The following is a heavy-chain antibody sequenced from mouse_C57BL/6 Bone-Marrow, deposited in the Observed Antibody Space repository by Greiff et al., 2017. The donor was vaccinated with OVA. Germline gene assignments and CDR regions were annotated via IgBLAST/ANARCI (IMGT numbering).Heavy chain of an antibody. V-gene: IGHV1-72*01. CDR3: ARVSLYGSSYNYAMDY. CDR2: IDPNSGGT. D-gene: IGHD1-1*01. Sequence: QVQLKQPGAELVKPGASVKLSCKASGYTFTSYWMHWVKQRPGRGLEWIGRIDPNSGGTKYNEKFKSKATLTVDKPSSTAYMQLSSLTSEDSAVYYCARVSLYGSSYNYAMDYWGQGTSVTVSS. J-gene: IGHJ4*01. CDR1: GYTFTSYW.